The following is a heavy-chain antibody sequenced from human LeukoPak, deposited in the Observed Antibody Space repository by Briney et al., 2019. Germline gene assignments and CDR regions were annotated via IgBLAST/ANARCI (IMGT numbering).Heavy chain of an antibody. V-gene: IGHV4-59*01. J-gene: IGHJ6*02. CDR1: GGSISSYY. D-gene: IGHD3-9*01. CDR2: IYYSGST. Sequence: SETLSLTCAVSGGSISSYYWSWIRQPPGKGLEWSGYIYYSGSTNYNPSLKSRVTISVDTSKNQFSLKLSSVTAADTAVYYCATSTRYFDWFGPYYYGMDVWGQGTTVTVSS. CDR3: ATSTRYFDWFGPYYYGMDV.